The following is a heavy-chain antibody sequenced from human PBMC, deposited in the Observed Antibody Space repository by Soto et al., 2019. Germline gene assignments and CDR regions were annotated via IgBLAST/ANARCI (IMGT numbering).Heavy chain of an antibody. V-gene: IGHV3-33*01. CDR3: ARETVAATVAMDY. D-gene: IGHD1-26*01. CDR1: GFTFSTYG. CDR2: IWYDGSNK. J-gene: IGHJ4*02. Sequence: QLQLVESGGGVVQPGRSLRLSCAASGFTFSTYGRHWVRQAPGKGLEWVAAIWYDGSNKYYAESVKGRFTISRDNSKNTLYLQMNSLRVEDTAVYYCARETVAATVAMDYWGQGTLLTVSS.